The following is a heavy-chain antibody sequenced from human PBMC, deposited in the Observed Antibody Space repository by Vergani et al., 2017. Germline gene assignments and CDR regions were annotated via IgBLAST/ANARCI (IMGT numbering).Heavy chain of an antibody. CDR2: IRSKAYGGTT. V-gene: IGHV3-49*04. J-gene: IGHJ4*02. CDR1: GFTFGDYA. Sequence: EVQLVESGGGLVQPGRSLRLSCTASGFTFGDYAMSWVRQAPGKGLEWVGCIRSKAYGGTTEHAASVKGRFTISRDDSKSIAYLQMNSLKTEAKAVYYCTWDTVVVVTANPHPDHWGQGTLVTVSS. CDR3: TWDTVVVVTANPHPDH. D-gene: IGHD2-21*02.